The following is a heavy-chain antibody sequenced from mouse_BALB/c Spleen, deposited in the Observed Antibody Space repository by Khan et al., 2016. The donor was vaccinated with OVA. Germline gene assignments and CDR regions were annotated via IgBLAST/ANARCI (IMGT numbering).Heavy chain of an antibody. V-gene: IGHV1S135*01. CDR1: GYSFTTYY. D-gene: IGHD2-2*01. CDR3: TRHGFVAWFTY. J-gene: IGHJ3*01. Sequence: EVELVESGPELMKPGASVKISCKASGYSFTTYYIHWVMQSHGTSLEWIGYIDPFSGSTTYNQKFKGKATLTVDKSSSTAYIHLSNLTSEDSAAYYCTRHGFVAWFTYWGQGTLVTVSA. CDR2: IDPFSGST.